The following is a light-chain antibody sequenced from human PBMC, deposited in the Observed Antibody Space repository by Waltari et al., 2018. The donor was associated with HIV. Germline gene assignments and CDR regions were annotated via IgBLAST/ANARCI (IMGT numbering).Light chain of an antibody. J-gene: IGLJ2*01. CDR2: EVT. Sequence: QSALTQPPSASGSPGQSVTISCTGTSSDVGGYNYVSWYQHHPGEAPTLIIYEVTKRPSGVPVLFSGSKSGNTASLTVCGLQAEDEADYYCTSYAGNKNQVFGGGTKLTVL. V-gene: IGLV2-8*01. CDR1: SSDVGGYNY. CDR3: TSYAGNKNQV.